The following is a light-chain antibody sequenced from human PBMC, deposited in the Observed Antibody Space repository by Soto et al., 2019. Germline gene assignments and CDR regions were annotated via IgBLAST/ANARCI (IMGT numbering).Light chain of an antibody. CDR1: SSNIGRNH. CDR3: AAWDDSLSGPV. J-gene: IGLJ3*02. V-gene: IGLV1-47*02. Sequence: QSVLTQPPSVSGTPGQRVAISCSGSSSNIGRNHVYWYQQLPGTAPKPLIFGDNQRPSGDPDRFSGSKSGTSASLAISGLRAEDEAEYHCAAWDDSLSGPVFGGGTKLTVL. CDR2: GDN.